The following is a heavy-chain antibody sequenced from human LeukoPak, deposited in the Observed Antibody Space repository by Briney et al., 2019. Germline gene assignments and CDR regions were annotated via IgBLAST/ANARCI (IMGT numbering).Heavy chain of an antibody. CDR1: GGTFSSYA. J-gene: IGHJ4*02. CDR3: ARGPPIVGALYYFDY. D-gene: IGHD1-26*01. V-gene: IGHV1-69*05. Sequence: GASVKVSCKASGGTFSSYAISWVRQAPGQGLEWMGGIIPIFGTANYAQKFQGRVTITTDESTSTAYMELSSLRSEDTAVYYCARGPPIVGALYYFDYWGQGTLVTVSS. CDR2: IIPIFGTA.